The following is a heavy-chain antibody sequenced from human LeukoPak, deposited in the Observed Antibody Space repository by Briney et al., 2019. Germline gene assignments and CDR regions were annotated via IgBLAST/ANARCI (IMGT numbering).Heavy chain of an antibody. CDR1: GGSISSNNYY. CDR2: IYYSGST. D-gene: IGHD3-10*01. J-gene: IGHJ5*02. V-gene: IGHV4-39*07. Sequence: SETLSLTCTVSGGSISSNNYYWGWIRQPPGKGLEWIGSIYYSGSTYYNPSLKSRVTISVDTSKNQFSLKLSSVTAADTAVYFCARAVVLWFGELSFRFDPWGQGTLVTVSS. CDR3: ARAVVLWFGELSFRFDP.